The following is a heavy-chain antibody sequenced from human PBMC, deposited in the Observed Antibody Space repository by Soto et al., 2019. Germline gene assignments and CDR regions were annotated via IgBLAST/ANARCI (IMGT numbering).Heavy chain of an antibody. CDR1: GFSLSTSGMC. J-gene: IGHJ4*02. Sequence: SGPTLVNPTQTLTLTCTFSGFSLSTSGMCVSWIRQPPGKALEWLARIDWDDDKYYSTSLKTRLTISKDTSKNQVVLTMTNMDPVDTATYYCARTPHYYDSSGYYVGAVDYWGQGTLVTVSS. V-gene: IGHV2-70*11. CDR2: IDWDDDK. D-gene: IGHD3-22*01. CDR3: ARTPHYYDSSGYYVGAVDY.